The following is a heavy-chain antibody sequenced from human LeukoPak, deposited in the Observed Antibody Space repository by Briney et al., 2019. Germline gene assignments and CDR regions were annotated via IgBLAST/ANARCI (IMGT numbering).Heavy chain of an antibody. CDR2: ISSSSSYI. CDR1: GFTFSSYS. J-gene: IGHJ4*02. CDR3: ARDFMYSISCAEC. V-gene: IGHV3-21*01. D-gene: IGHD6-13*01. Sequence: GGSLRLSCAASGFTFSSYSMNWVRQAPGKGLEWVSSISSSSSYIYYADSVKGRFTISRDNAKNTLYLQMNSLRVEDTAVYYCARDFMYSISCAECWGQGTLVTVSS.